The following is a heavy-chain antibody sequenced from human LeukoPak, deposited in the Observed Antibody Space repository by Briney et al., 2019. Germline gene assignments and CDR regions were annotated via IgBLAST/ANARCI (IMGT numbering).Heavy chain of an antibody. CDR1: GFTFSRYW. CDR3: ARHSSWAFDY. D-gene: IGHD6-13*01. Sequence: GGSLRLSCAASGFTFSRYWMTWFRQAPGKGLEWVANIKREGSEKDYVDSVKGRFTISRDSAKNSLYLQMNSLRAEDTAVYYCARHSSWAFDYWGQGTLVTVSS. J-gene: IGHJ4*02. CDR2: IKREGSEK. V-gene: IGHV3-7*04.